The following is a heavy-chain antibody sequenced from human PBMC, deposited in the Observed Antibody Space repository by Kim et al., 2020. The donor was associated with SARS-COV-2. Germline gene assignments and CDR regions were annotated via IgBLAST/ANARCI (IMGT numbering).Heavy chain of an antibody. Sequence: GGSPRLSCAASRFNFRDAWMTWVRQAPGKGLEWVGRIKIKRQSGTPDYAEPVKGRFTISRDDSKNTLYLQMNSLKTEDTAVYYCKSRDFWGQGTLVTVSS. CDR1: RFNFRDAW. CDR3: KSRDF. J-gene: IGHJ4*02. V-gene: IGHV3-15*01. CDR2: IKIKRQSGTP.